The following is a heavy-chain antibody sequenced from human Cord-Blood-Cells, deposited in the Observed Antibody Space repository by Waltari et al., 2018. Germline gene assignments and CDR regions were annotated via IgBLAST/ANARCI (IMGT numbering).Heavy chain of an antibody. CDR3: ARVRPPKCSSTSCYIGSYYYYYYMDV. Sequence: QVQLVQSGAEVMKPGSSVKVSCKASGGTFSSYAISWVRQAPGPGLEWMGGIIPIFGTANYAQKFQGRVTITADESTSTAYMELSSLRSEDTAVYYCARVRPPKCSSTSCYIGSYYYYYYMDVWGKGTTVTVSS. CDR1: GGTFSSYA. D-gene: IGHD2-2*02. J-gene: IGHJ6*03. V-gene: IGHV1-69*01. CDR2: IIPIFGTA.